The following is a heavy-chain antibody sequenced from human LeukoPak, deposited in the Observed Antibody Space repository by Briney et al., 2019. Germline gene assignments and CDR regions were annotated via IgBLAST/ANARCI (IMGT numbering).Heavy chain of an antibody. CDR1: GFTFSSYG. J-gene: IGHJ4*02. V-gene: IGHV3-30*18. D-gene: IGHD5-12*01. Sequence: PGGSLRLSCAASGFTFSSYGMPWVRQAPGKGLEWVAVISYDGSNKYYADSVKGRFTISRDNSKNTLYLQMNSLRAEDTAVYYCAKDVGDGYTGDYWGQGTLVTVSS. CDR3: AKDVGDGYTGDY. CDR2: ISYDGSNK.